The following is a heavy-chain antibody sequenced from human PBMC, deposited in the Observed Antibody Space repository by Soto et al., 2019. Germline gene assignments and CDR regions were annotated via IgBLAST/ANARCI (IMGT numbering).Heavy chain of an antibody. J-gene: IGHJ6*02. Sequence: ASVKVSCKASGFTFTSSAVQWVRQARGQRLEWIGWIVVGSGNTNYAQKFQERVTITRDMSTSTAYMELSSLRSEDTAVYYCAAEQSSGYYLSSDYYYGMDVWG. CDR1: GFTFTSSA. CDR2: IVVGSGNT. CDR3: AAEQSSGYYLSSDYYYGMDV. V-gene: IGHV1-58*01. D-gene: IGHD3-22*01.